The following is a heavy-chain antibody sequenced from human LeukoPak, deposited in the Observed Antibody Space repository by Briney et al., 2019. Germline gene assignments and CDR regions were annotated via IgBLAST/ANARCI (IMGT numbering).Heavy chain of an antibody. CDR2: ISGSGGRT. V-gene: IGHV3-23*01. Sequence: PGGSLRLSCAASGFTFSYYAMTWVRQAPGKGLEWVSAISGSGGRTYYADSVKGRFTISRDNSKNTLYLQMNSLRAEDTALYYCARAGAFTGIVGATTGYYYYYYMDVWGKGTTVTVSS. D-gene: IGHD1-26*01. J-gene: IGHJ6*03. CDR3: ARAGAFTGIVGATTGYYYYYYMDV. CDR1: GFTFSYYA.